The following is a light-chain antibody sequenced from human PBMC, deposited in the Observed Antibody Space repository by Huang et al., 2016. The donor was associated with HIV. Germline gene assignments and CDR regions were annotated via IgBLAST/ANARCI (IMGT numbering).Light chain of an antibody. Sequence: ELVLTQSPATLSLSPGQRATLSCRASQSVSSYLAWYQQKPGQAPRLIIYDTSKRATGVPARFSGRGSGTDLTLNINRLEPEDFAVYYCQQHSNWPLLAQGTELEI. J-gene: IGKJ2*01. V-gene: IGKV3-11*01. CDR3: QQHSNWPL. CDR2: DTS. CDR1: QSVSSY.